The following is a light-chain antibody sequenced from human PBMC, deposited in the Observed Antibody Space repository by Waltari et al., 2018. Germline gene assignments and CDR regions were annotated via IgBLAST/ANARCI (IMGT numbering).Light chain of an antibody. Sequence: QSALTQPASVSGSPGQSITISCTGTSGDGGAYNHVSWYQQHPGKAPKLMIYDVSVRPSGVSNRFSGSKSGNTASLTISGLQAEDEADYYCCSYTSSSTWVFGGGTKLTVL. CDR3: CSYTSSSTWV. CDR2: DVS. CDR1: SGDGGAYNH. J-gene: IGLJ3*02. V-gene: IGLV2-14*03.